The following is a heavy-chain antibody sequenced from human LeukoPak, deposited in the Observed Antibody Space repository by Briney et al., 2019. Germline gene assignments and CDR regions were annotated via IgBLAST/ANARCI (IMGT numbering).Heavy chain of an antibody. CDR2: ISPNSGAT. CDR1: GCSFTAHY. D-gene: IGHD4-17*01. CDR3: AREQCILTTSCSDAFDI. J-gene: IGHJ3*02. Sequence: PGASVKVSCKASGCSFTAHYMHWVRQAPGQGLEWMGWISPNSGATSYAQKSQGRVTMTRDPSITTGYMELTGLTSDDTAVYFCAREQCILTTSCSDAFDIWGQGTLVTVSS. V-gene: IGHV1-2*02.